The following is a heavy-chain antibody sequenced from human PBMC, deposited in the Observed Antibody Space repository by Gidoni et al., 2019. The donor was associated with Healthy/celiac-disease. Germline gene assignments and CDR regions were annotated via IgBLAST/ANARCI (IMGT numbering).Heavy chain of an antibody. J-gene: IGHJ6*02. V-gene: IGHV3-73*01. Sequence: EVQLVESGGGLVQPGWSLTLSCAASGFTFSGSAMHWVRQASGKGPGWVGRIRSKANSYATAYAASVKGRFTISRDDSKNTAYLQMNSLKTEDTAVYYCTLGGGYYYYYGMDVWGQGTTVTVSS. CDR1: GFTFSGSA. D-gene: IGHD3-10*01. CDR3: TLGGGYYYYYGMDV. CDR2: IRSKANSYAT.